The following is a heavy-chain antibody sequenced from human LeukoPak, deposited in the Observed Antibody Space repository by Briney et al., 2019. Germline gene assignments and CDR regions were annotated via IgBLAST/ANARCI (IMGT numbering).Heavy chain of an antibody. CDR2: IYTSGST. CDR1: GGSISSYY. D-gene: IGHD2-2*01. V-gene: IGHV4-4*07. Sequence: SETLSLTCTVSGGSISSYYWSWIRQPAGKGLEWIGRIYTSGSTNYNPSLKSRVTMSVDTSKNQFSLKLSSVTAADTAVYYCARDLNIVVVPARRWFHPWGQGTPVTVSS. J-gene: IGHJ5*02. CDR3: ARDLNIVVVPARRWFHP.